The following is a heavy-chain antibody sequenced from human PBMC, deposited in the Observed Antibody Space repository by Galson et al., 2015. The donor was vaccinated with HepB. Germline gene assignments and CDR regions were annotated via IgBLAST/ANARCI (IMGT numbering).Heavy chain of an antibody. CDR1: GFTFSDSY. V-gene: IGHV3-11*06. J-gene: IGHJ4*02. CDR3: ARTRAYGSNSFYY. D-gene: IGHD4-23*01. CDR2: ISGSSSYT. Sequence: SLRLSCAASGFTFSDSYMNRIRQAPGKGLEWLSYISGSSSYTNYADSVKGRFTISRDNAKNSLFLQMNSLRPEDTAVYFCARTRAYGSNSFYYWGQGTLVTVSS.